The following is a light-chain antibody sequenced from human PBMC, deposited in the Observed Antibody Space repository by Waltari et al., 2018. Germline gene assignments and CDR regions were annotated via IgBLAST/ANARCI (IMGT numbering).Light chain of an antibody. CDR3: QERSNWPGGA. V-gene: IGKV3-11*01. J-gene: IGKJ4*01. CDR1: QSVRTY. CDR2: GAS. Sequence: EIVLTQSPAALSVSPGERATLSCRASQSVRTYLAWYQHRPGQAPRLLIYGASNRATDVPARFSGSGSGTDFTLTISSLQPEDFAVYYCQERSNWPGGAFGGGTKVEIK.